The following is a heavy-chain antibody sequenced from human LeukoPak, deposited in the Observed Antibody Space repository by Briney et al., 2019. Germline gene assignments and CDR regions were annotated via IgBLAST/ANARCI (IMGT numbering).Heavy chain of an antibody. CDR3: ARTPPKGDIDY. CDR1: GYTFTNYD. Sequence: ASVKVSCKASGYTFTNYDINWVRQATGQGLVWLGWMSASSGNTGYAQKFQGRVSMTRATSISTAYLELSSLTFEDTAVYYCARTPPKGDIDYWGQGTLVTVSS. D-gene: IGHD2-21*02. V-gene: IGHV1-8*01. J-gene: IGHJ4*02. CDR2: MSASSGNT.